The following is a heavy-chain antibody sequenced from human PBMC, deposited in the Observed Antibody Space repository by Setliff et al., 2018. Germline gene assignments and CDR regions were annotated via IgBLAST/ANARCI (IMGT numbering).Heavy chain of an antibody. CDR3: ASIDWGENFYNMDV. Sequence: GSLRLSCGASGFTYNNDWVSWVRQAPGKGLEWLASINPDGSEKYYVDSVKGRFTISRDNAKKTLYLQMNSLRGEDTAVYFCASIDWGENFYNMDVWGKGTTVTVSS. J-gene: IGHJ6*03. D-gene: IGHD7-27*01. CDR1: GFTYNNDW. V-gene: IGHV3-7*01. CDR2: INPDGSEK.